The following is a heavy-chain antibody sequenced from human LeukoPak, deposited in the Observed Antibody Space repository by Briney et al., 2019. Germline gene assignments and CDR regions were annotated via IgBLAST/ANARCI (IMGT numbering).Heavy chain of an antibody. CDR3: ARSSGWLGLDY. J-gene: IGHJ4*02. V-gene: IGHV4-34*01. Sequence: SETLSLTCAVYGGSFSNYYWSWIRQPPGKGLEWIGEIDHSGSTNYNPSLKSRVTISLDTSKNQFSLKLSSVTAADTAVYYCARSSGWLGLDYWGQGTLVTVSS. D-gene: IGHD6-19*01. CDR1: GGSFSNYY. CDR2: IDHSGST.